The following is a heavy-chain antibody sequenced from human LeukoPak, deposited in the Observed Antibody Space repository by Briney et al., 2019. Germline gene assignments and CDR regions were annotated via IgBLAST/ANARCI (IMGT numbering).Heavy chain of an antibody. D-gene: IGHD4-11*01. V-gene: IGHV5-51*03. CDR1: GYSFTSYW. J-gene: IGHJ4*02. CDR2: IYPGDSDT. CDR3: ARAPTSLSNPYYFDY. Sequence: GESLKISCKASGYSFTSYWIAWVRQMPGKGLEWMGIIYPGDSDTRYSPSFRGQVIISADESISTAFLQWSSLKTSDTAMYYCARAPTSLSNPYYFDYWGQGALVTVFS.